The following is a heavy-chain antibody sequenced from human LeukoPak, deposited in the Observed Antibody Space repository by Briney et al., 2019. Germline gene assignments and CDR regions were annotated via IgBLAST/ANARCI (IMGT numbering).Heavy chain of an antibody. V-gene: IGHV4-61*01. D-gene: IGHD1-26*01. J-gene: IGHJ5*02. CDR1: GGSVSSGSYY. CDR2: IYYSGST. CDR3: ARDHGGSSLGWFDP. Sequence: PSETLSLTCTVSGGSVSSGSYYWSWIRQPPGKGLEWIGYIYYSGSTNYNPSLKSRVTISVDTSKNQFSLKLSSVTAADTAVYYCARDHGGSSLGWFDPWGQGTLVTVSS.